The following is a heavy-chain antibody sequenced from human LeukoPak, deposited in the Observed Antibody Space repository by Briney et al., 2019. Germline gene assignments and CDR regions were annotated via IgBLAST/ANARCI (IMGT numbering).Heavy chain of an antibody. D-gene: IGHD5-18*01. CDR2: ISSSGSTV. V-gene: IGHV3-11*01. CDR1: GFTFSDYY. CDR3: ARVGTAMVRGAFDI. Sequence: GGSLRLSCAASGFTFSDYYMSWIRQAPGKGLEWVSYISSSGSTVYYADSVKGRFTISRDNAKNSLYLQMNSLRAEDTAVYYCARVGTAMVRGAFDIWGQGTMVTVSS. J-gene: IGHJ3*02.